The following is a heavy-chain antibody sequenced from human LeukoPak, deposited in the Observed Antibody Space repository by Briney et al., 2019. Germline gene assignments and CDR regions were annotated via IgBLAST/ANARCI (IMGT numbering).Heavy chain of an antibody. V-gene: IGHV4-4*07. J-gene: IGHJ6*02. CDR2: IYTSGST. Sequence: PSETLSLTCTVSGGSISSYYWSWIRQPAGKGLEWIGRIYTSGSTNYNPSLKSRVTKSVDTSKNQFSLKLSSVTAADTAAYYCARVVGIAAAATGDYYNYYGMDVWGQGTTITVSS. CDR3: ARVVGIAAAATGDYYNYYGMDV. D-gene: IGHD6-13*01. CDR1: GGSISSYY.